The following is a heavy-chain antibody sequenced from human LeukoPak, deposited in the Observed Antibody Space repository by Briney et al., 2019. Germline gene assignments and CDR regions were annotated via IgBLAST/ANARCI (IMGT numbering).Heavy chain of an antibody. D-gene: IGHD6-13*01. Sequence: PGGSLRLSCAASGFTVSSNYMSWVRQAPGKGLEWVSVIYRGGSTYYADSVKGRFTISRDNSKNTLYLQMNSLRAEDTAVYYCAAAAAAGPLGSNAFDIWGQGTMVTVS. J-gene: IGHJ3*02. CDR3: AAAAAAGPLGSNAFDI. CDR1: GFTVSSNY. V-gene: IGHV3-53*01. CDR2: IYRGGST.